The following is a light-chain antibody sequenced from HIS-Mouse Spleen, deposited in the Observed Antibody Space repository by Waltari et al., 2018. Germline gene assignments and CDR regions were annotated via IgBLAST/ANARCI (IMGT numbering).Light chain of an antibody. J-gene: IGLJ1*01. CDR2: EGS. CDR1: SRDVGSYNL. CDR3: CSYAGSSTFYV. Sequence: SALTQPASVSGSPGPSLTISCTGTSRDVGSYNLVSWYQPHPGKAPKLMIYEGSKRPSGVSNRFSGCKSGNTASLTISGLQAEDEADYYCCSYAGSSTFYVFGTGTKVTVL. V-gene: IGLV2-23*01.